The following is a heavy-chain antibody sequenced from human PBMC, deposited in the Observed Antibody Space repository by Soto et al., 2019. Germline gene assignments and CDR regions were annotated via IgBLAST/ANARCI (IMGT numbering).Heavy chain of an antibody. D-gene: IGHD4-17*01. CDR3: ARDFPGTTVTTGY. V-gene: IGHV3-53*01. CDR1: GFTVSSNY. Sequence: PGGSLRLSCAASGFTVSSNYMSWVRQAPGKGLEWVSVIYIGGSTYYADSVKGRFTISRDNSKTKLYLQMNSLRAEDRDVYYCARDFPGTTVTTGYWGQGTLVTVSS. J-gene: IGHJ4*02. CDR2: IYIGGST.